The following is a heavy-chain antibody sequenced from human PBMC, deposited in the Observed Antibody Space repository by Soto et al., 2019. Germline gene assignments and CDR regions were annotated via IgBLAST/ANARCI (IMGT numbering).Heavy chain of an antibody. D-gene: IGHD6-6*01. CDR2: ISYDGSNK. V-gene: IGHV3-30*18. CDR1: GFTFSSYG. CDR3: AKDGNFEYSSSSGEDDY. Sequence: QVQLVESGGGVVQPGRSLRLSCAASGFTFSSYGMHWVRQAPGKGLEWVAVISYDGSNKYYADSVKGRFTISRDNSKNTLYLQMNSLGAEATAVYYCAKDGNFEYSSSSGEDDYWGQGTLVTVSS. J-gene: IGHJ4*02.